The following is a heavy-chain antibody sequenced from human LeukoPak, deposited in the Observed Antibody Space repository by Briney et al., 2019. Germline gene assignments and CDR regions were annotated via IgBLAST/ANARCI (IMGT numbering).Heavy chain of an antibody. CDR3: AKDRYSYGHGPDY. CDR1: GFTFSSYS. Sequence: GGSLRLSCAASGFTFSSYSMNWVRQAPGKGLEWVSYISSSSSSTIYYADSVKGRFTISRDNAKNSLYLQMNSLRAEDTAVYYCAKDRYSYGHGPDYWSQGTLVTVSS. CDR2: ISSSSSSTI. J-gene: IGHJ4*02. D-gene: IGHD5-18*01. V-gene: IGHV3-48*01.